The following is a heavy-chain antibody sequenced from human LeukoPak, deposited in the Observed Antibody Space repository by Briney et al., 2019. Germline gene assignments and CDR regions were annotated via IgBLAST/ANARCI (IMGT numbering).Heavy chain of an antibody. CDR2: IKQDGSEK. CDR3: VRGNDYGGPHY. V-gene: IGHV3-7*01. D-gene: IGHD4-23*01. Sequence: VGSLRLSCAASGFTFSSYWMSWVRQAPGKGLEWVANIKQDGSEKYYVDSVKGRFTISRDNGKNTLFLQMNSLRAEDAAVYYCVRGNDYGGPHYWGQGTLVTVSS. J-gene: IGHJ4*02. CDR1: GFTFSSYW.